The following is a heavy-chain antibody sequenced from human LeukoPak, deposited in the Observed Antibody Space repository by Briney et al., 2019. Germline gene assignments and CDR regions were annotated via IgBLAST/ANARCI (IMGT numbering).Heavy chain of an antibody. Sequence: ASVKVSCKASGGTFSSYAISWVRQAPGQGLEWMGGIIPIFGTANYAQKFQGRVTITADESTSTAYMELSSLRSEDTAVYYCARSYAHHYDSSGYYHYWGQGTLVTVSS. D-gene: IGHD3-22*01. CDR1: GGTFSSYA. J-gene: IGHJ4*02. CDR3: ARSYAHHYDSSGYYHY. V-gene: IGHV1-69*13. CDR2: IIPIFGTA.